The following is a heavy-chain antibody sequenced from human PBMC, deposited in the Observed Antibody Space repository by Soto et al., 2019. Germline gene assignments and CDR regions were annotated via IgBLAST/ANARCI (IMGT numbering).Heavy chain of an antibody. Sequence: ASVKVSCKTSGYTFSRYGISWVRQAPGQGLEWMGWISAENGNTNSVQNVQGRVTMTTDTSTNTAYMELRSLTSDDTAVYYCARGARSTAEREDNYTPFDYWGQGTLVTVSS. CDR1: GYTFSRYG. V-gene: IGHV1-18*01. J-gene: IGHJ4*01. D-gene: IGHD4-4*01. CDR3: ARGARSTAEREDNYTPFDY. CDR2: ISAENGNT.